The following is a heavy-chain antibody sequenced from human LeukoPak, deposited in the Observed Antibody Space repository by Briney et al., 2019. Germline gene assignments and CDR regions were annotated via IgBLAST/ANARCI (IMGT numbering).Heavy chain of an antibody. CDR1: GFTFSKHP. V-gene: IGHV3-48*01. J-gene: IGHJ4*02. CDR3: VYGDYAIDY. CDR2: ISSGTDTV. Sequence: GGSLRLSCTASGFTFSKHPLNWVRQAPGKGLEWISYISSGTDTVYYADSVKGRFTISRDNSKNTLYLQMNGLRAEDTAVYYCVYGDYAIDYWGQGTLVTVSS. D-gene: IGHD4-17*01.